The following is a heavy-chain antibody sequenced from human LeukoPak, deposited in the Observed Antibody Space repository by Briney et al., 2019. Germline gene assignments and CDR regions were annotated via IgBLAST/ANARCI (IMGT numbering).Heavy chain of an antibody. Sequence: GGSLRLSCAASGFTFSSYGMSWVRQAPGKGLEWVSAISGSGGSTYYADSVKGRFTISRDNSKNTLYLQMNSLRAEDTAVYYCAKAMHYYDSSGYLDYWGQGTLVTVSS. CDR2: ISGSGGST. V-gene: IGHV3-23*01. CDR3: AKAMHYYDSSGYLDY. D-gene: IGHD3-22*01. J-gene: IGHJ4*02. CDR1: GFTFSSYG.